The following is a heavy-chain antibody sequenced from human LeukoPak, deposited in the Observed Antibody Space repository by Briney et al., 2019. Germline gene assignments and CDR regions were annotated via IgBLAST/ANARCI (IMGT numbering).Heavy chain of an antibody. CDR3: ARGPDYYGSGSQYGMDV. Sequence: SETLSLTCAVYGGSFSGYYWSWIRQPPGKGLEWIGEINHSGSTNYNPSPKSRVTISVDTSKNQFSLKLSSVTAADTAVYYCARGPDYYGSGSQYGMDVWGKGTTVTVSS. V-gene: IGHV4-34*01. CDR2: INHSGST. CDR1: GGSFSGYY. J-gene: IGHJ6*04. D-gene: IGHD3-10*01.